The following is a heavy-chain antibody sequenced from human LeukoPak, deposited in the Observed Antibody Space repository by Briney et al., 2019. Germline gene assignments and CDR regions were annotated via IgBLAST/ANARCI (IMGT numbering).Heavy chain of an antibody. CDR2: IIPILGIA. V-gene: IGHV1-69*04. CDR3: AREIMATVPTMDVAVPYYFDY. CDR1: GGTFSSYA. Sequence: SVKVSCKASGGTFSSYAISCVRQAPGQGLEWMGRIIPILGIANDAQKFQGRVTITADKSTSTAYKELSRLRSEDTAVYYCAREIMATVPTMDVAVPYYFDYWGQGTLVTVSS. D-gene: IGHD4-11*01. J-gene: IGHJ4*02.